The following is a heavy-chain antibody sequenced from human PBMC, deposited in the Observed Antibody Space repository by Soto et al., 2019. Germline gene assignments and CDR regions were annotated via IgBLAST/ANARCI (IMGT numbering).Heavy chain of an antibody. D-gene: IGHD2-15*01. CDR3: ARQGLSGGAGY. V-gene: IGHV5-51*01. Sequence: GESLKISCKASGYSFINYWIGWVRQMPGKGLEWVGIIYPGDSDIRYSPSFQGQVTISADKSISSAYLQWSSLKASDTAMYYCARQGLSGGAGYWGQGTLVTVSS. J-gene: IGHJ4*02. CDR1: GYSFINYW. CDR2: IYPGDSDI.